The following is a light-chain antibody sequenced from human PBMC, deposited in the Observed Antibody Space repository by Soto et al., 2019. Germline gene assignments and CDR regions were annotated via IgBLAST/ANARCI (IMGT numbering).Light chain of an antibody. Sequence: DIQMTQSPSTLSASEGDRVTITCRASQSISSWLAWYQQKPGKAPKLLIYKASSLESGVPSRFSGSGSGTEFTLTISSLQPDDFAPYYCQQYNSYWTFGQGTKVEIK. V-gene: IGKV1-5*03. J-gene: IGKJ1*01. CDR1: QSISSW. CDR2: KAS. CDR3: QQYNSYWT.